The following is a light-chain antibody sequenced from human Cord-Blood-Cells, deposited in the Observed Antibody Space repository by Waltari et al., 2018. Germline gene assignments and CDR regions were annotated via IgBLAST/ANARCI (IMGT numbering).Light chain of an antibody. V-gene: IGKV1-33*01. CDR3: QQYDNLSWT. CDR2: DAS. CDR1: QDISNH. Sequence: DIQMTQSPSSLSASVGDRVTITCQASQDISNHLNWYQQKPGKAPKLLIYDASNLETGVPSRFSGSGSGTDFTFTISSLQPEDIATYYCQQYDNLSWTFGQGTKVEIK. J-gene: IGKJ1*01.